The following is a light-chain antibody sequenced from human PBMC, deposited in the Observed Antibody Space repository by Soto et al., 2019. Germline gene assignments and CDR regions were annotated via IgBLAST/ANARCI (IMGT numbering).Light chain of an antibody. CDR3: QQYNNWPPYT. Sequence: EIVMTQYPDTLSVSPGERATLSCRASRSVSSNLAWYQQKPGQAPRLLMYGASTRATGIPARFSGSGSGTEFTLTISSLQSEDFAVYYCQQYNNWPPYTFGQGTKVDIK. V-gene: IGKV3-15*01. J-gene: IGKJ2*01. CDR1: RSVSSN. CDR2: GAS.